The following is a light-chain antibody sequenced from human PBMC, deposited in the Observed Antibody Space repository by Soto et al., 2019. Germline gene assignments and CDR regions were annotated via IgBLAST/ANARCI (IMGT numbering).Light chain of an antibody. CDR3: QQYNNWTPLT. Sequence: EIVMTQSPATLSVSPGDRATLSCRASQSVSSSLAWYQQIPGQAPRLLIYDASTRATGIPARFGGSGSGTEFTLTISSLQSEDCEVYYCQQYNNWTPLTFGGGTKVEL. CDR1: QSVSSS. V-gene: IGKV3-15*01. CDR2: DAS. J-gene: IGKJ4*01.